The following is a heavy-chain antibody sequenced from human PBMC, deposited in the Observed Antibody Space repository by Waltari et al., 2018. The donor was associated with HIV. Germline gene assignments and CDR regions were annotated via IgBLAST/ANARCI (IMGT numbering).Heavy chain of an antibody. V-gene: IGHV2-5*02. J-gene: IGHJ4*02. CDR3: AHPRPSGRFYFDY. Sequence: QITFKESGPTLVKPTQALALTCTLSGFSPTNSGGGVDGTRQPPGKALEWLALIYWDDDKRYSPSLKSGLTITKDTSKNQVVLTMTNIDPVDTATYYCAHPRPSGRFYFDYWGQGTLVTVSS. D-gene: IGHD3-3*01. CDR1: GFSPTNSGGG. CDR2: IYWDDDK.